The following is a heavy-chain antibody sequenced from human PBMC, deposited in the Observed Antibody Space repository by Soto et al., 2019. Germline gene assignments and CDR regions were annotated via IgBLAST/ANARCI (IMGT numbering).Heavy chain of an antibody. CDR3: AREVGHIDY. CDR2: ISSSSTT. CDR1: GFTFSQYG. J-gene: IGHJ4*01. V-gene: IGHV3-48*01. Sequence: EVQLVESGGGLVLPGGSPRLSCAASGFTFSQYGLNWVRQAPGKGLEWVSFISSSSTTQYADSVRGRFTISRDNAKNSMYLQMNSLRAEDTAMYYCAREVGHIDYWCHGTLVTVSS. D-gene: IGHD1-26*01.